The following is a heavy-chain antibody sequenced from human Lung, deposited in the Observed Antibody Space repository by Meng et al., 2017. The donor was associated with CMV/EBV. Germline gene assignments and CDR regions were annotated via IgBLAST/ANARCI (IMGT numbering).Heavy chain of an antibody. CDR2: TRFDGRFT. V-gene: IGHV3-30*02. CDR3: AKEQTSSRRFLEGGPKCDL. CDR1: GFTFSDYG. J-gene: IGHJ2*01. Sequence: GGSXRLXCVASGFTFSDYGMHWVRQAPGKGLEWVAFTRFDGRFTYYPDSVKGRFTISRDNSRNTLFLQMNSLRPDDTALYYCAKEQTSSRRFLEGGPKCDLWGRGXLVTVSS. D-gene: IGHD3-3*01.